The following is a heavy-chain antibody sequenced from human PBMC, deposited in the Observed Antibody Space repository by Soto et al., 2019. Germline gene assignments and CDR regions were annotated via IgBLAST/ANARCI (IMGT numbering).Heavy chain of an antibody. D-gene: IGHD3-22*01. J-gene: IGHJ4*02. CDR1: GFTFSSYS. CDR3: ARGTNYYDSSVYYGY. Sequence: EVQLVESGGGLVKPGGSLRLSCAASGFTFSSYSMNWVRQAPGKGLQWVSSISSNSTYIYYADSVKGRFTISRDNAKNSLYLQMNSLRAEDTAVYYCARGTNYYDSSVYYGYWGQGTLVTVSS. CDR2: ISSNSTYI. V-gene: IGHV3-21*01.